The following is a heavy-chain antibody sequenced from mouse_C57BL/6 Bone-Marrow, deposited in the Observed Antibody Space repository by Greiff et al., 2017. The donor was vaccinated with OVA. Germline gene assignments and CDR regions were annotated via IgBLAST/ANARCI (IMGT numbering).Heavy chain of an antibody. CDR1: GFSLTSYG. CDR3: AKIGFPYWYFDV. CDR2: IWRGGST. J-gene: IGHJ1*03. V-gene: IGHV2-5*01. Sequence: VQLVESGPGLVQPSQSLSITCTASGFSLTSYGVHWVRQSPGKGLEWLGVIWRGGSTDYNAAFMSRLSITKDISKSQVFFKMDSLQADDTAIYYCAKIGFPYWYFDVWGTGTTVTVSS.